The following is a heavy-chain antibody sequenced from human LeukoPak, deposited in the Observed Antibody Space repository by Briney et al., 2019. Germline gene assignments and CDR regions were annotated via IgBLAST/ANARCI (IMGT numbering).Heavy chain of an antibody. J-gene: IGHJ5*02. V-gene: IGHV4-59*01. CDR1: GGSISPYF. Sequence: SETLSLTCTVSGGSISPYFWSWIRQPPGKGLEWIGYISYSGSTNYNPSLKSRITISVDTSKNQFSLQLSSVTAADTAVYYCARDDYRGVTNFDPWGQGTLVTVSS. D-gene: IGHD3-10*01. CDR2: ISYSGST. CDR3: ARDDYRGVTNFDP.